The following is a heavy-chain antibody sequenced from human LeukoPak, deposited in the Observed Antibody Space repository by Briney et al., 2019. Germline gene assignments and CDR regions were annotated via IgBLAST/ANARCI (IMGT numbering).Heavy chain of an antibody. V-gene: IGHV1-8*03. CDR3: ARTTSFTASGYDY. Sequence: GASVKVACKASGYTFTNYHINWVRQATGQGLEWMGWINPNNGDSRFGQKFQGRVPITRDTATTTAYMELSSMTSEDTAIYFSARTTSFTASGYDYWGQGTLVTVSS. J-gene: IGHJ4*02. CDR2: INPNNGDS. D-gene: IGHD6-25*01. CDR1: GYTFTNYH.